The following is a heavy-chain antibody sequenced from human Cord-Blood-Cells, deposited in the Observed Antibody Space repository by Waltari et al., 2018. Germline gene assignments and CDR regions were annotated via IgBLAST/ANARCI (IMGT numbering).Heavy chain of an antibody. CDR2: ISYDGSNK. Sequence: WVRQAPGKGLEWVAVISYDGSNKYYADSVKGRFTISRDNSKNTLYLQMNSLRAEDTAVYYCAKDVSEWGYYLWGQGTLVTVSS. J-gene: IGHJ4*02. V-gene: IGHV3-30*18. CDR3: AKDVSEWGYYL. D-gene: IGHD1-26*01.